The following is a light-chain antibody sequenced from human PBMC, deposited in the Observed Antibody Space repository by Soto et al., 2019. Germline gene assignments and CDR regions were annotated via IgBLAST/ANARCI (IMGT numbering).Light chain of an antibody. CDR1: QSVSSSY. J-gene: IGKJ1*01. CDR2: GAS. V-gene: IGKV3-20*01. CDR3: QQYGSSPRT. Sequence: EIVLTQSPGTLSLSPGERATISCMASQSVSSSYLAWYQQKPGQAPRLLIYGASSRATGIPDRFSGSGSGTDFTLTISRLEPEDFAVYYCQQYGSSPRTFGQGTKVDIK.